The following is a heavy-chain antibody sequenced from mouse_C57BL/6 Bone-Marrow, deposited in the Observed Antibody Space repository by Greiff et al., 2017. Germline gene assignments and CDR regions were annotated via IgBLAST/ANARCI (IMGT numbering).Heavy chain of an antibody. Sequence: QVQLQQSGPGLVAPSQSLSLTCTASGFSLTSYAISWVRQPPGKGLEWLGVIWTGGGTNYYSAPKSRLSIIKDNSKTQVFFKMNSLHTDDTARYYCARYSKGSWFAYWGQGTLVTVSA. CDR3: ARYSKGSWFAY. V-gene: IGHV2-9-1*01. CDR2: IWTGGGT. CDR1: GFSLTSYA. J-gene: IGHJ3*01. D-gene: IGHD2-5*01.